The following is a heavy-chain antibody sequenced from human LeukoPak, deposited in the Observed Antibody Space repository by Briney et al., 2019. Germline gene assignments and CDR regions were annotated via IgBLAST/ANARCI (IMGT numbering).Heavy chain of an antibody. CDR2: IYPGDSDT. V-gene: IGHV5-51*01. CDR3: ARQTRDGSGSRGYSFDS. Sequence: GESLKISCKGSGYIFTSNWIGWVRQMPGKGLEWMGIIYPGDSDTRYSPSFEGQVTISVDKSISTAYLQWSSLKASDTAMYYCARQTRDGSGSRGYSFDSWGQGTLVTVSS. J-gene: IGHJ4*02. D-gene: IGHD3-10*01. CDR1: GYIFTSNW.